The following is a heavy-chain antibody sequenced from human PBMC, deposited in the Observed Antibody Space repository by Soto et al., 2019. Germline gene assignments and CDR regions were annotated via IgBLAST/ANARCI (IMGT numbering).Heavy chain of an antibody. V-gene: IGHV4-30-4*01. CDR1: GGSISSGDYY. Sequence: QVQLQESGPGLVKPSQTLSLTCTVSGGSISSGDYYWSWIRQPPGKGLEWIGYIYYRGSTYYNPSLXGRVXIXLDPSKTQFSLKLSSVPAAATAVYYCARASPVVTDVWGQGTTVTVSS. D-gene: IGHD5-18*01. J-gene: IGHJ6*02. CDR3: ARASPVVTDV. CDR2: IYYRGST.